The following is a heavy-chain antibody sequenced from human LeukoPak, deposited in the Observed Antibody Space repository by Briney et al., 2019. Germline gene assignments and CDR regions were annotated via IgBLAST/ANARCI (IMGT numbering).Heavy chain of an antibody. Sequence: GASLKVSCEASGYTFTGYYMHWVRQAPGQGLEWMGWINPNTGATNYAQTFQGRVTMIRDTSISTAYMELSNLRSDDTAVYYCAREGGDNEGYNYPFDYWGQGTLVTASS. D-gene: IGHD1-20*01. V-gene: IGHV1-2*02. CDR2: INPNTGAT. CDR1: GYTFTGYY. CDR3: AREGGDNEGYNYPFDY. J-gene: IGHJ4*02.